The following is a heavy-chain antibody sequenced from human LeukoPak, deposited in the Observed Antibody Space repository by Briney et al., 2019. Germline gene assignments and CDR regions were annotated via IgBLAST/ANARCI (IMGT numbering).Heavy chain of an antibody. V-gene: IGHV1-8*03. D-gene: IGHD2-15*01. CDR3: ARGKKRYCSGGSCYSLGVPYYYYMDV. CDR2: MNPNSGNT. J-gene: IGHJ6*03. CDR1: GYTFTSYD. Sequence: ASVKVSCKASGYTFTSYDINWVRQATGQGLEWMGWMNPNSGNTGYAQKFQGRVTITRNTSISTAYMELSSLRSEDTAVYYCARGKKRYCSGGSCYSLGVPYYYYMDVWGKGTTVTVSS.